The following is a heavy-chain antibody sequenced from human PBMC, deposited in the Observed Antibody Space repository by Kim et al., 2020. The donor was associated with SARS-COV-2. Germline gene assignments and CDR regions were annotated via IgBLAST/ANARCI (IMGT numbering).Heavy chain of an antibody. CDR3: AREYSYGLRYFQH. CDR1: GFTFSSYG. J-gene: IGHJ1*01. V-gene: IGHV3-33*05. CDR2: ISYDGSNK. Sequence: GGSLRLSCAASGFTFSSYGMHWVRQAPGKGLEWVAVISYDGSNKYYADSVKGRFTISRDNSKNTLYLQMNSLRAEDTAVYYCAREYSYGLRYFQHWGQGTLVTDSS. D-gene: IGHD5-18*01.